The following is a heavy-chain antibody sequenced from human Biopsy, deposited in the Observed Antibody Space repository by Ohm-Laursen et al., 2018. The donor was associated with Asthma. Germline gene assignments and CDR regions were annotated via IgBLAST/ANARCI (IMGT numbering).Heavy chain of an antibody. CDR3: ARQSGQEYGDSIPFDT. J-gene: IGHJ3*02. CDR2: VSSDGHNK. V-gene: IGHV3-30*03. D-gene: IGHD3-22*01. CDR1: GFVFSQCG. Sequence: RSLRLSCTASGFVFSQCGMHWVRQGPGKGLERVALVSSDGHNKYYEDSVKGRFTISRDNSRNRLYLQINSLTVEDSAVYFCARQSGQEYGDSIPFDTWGQGTKVAVSS.